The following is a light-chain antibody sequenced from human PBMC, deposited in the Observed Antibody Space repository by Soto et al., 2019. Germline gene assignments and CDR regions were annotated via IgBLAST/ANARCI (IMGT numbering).Light chain of an antibody. CDR2: DAS. CDR1: QSVSSY. Sequence: EIVLTQSPATLSLSPGERATLSCRASQSVSSYLAWYQQKPGQAPRLLIYDASNRATGIPARFSGSGSGTDFTLTISSLEPEDFAVYYCQQRSKACTFGQGTKLEIK. CDR3: QQRSKACT. V-gene: IGKV3-11*01. J-gene: IGKJ2*02.